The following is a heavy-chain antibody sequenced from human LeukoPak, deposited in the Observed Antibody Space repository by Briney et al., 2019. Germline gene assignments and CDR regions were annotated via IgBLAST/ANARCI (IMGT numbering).Heavy chain of an antibody. CDR1: GGSFSGYY. V-gene: IGHV4-59*01. CDR2: IYNSGST. D-gene: IGHD6-19*01. J-gene: IGHJ5*02. Sequence: SETLSLTCAVYGGSFSGYYWSWIRQPPGKGLEWIGYIYNSGSTNYNPSLKSRVTISVDTSQNQFSLKLSSVTAADTAVYYCARAGGIAVPYWFDPWGQGILVTVSS. CDR3: ARAGGIAVPYWFDP.